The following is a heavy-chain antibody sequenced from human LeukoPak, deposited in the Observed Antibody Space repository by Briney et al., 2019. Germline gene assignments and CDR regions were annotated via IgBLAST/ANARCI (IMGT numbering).Heavy chain of an antibody. J-gene: IGHJ6*03. CDR2: IIPIFGTA. D-gene: IGHD5-24*01. Sequence: ASVKVSCKASGGTFSSYAISWVRQAPGQGLEWMGVIIPIFGTANYAQKFQGRVTITADESTSTAYMELSSLRSEDTAVYYCAREVRVDGSLYYYYYMDVWGKGTTVTISS. CDR3: AREVRVDGSLYYYYYMDV. V-gene: IGHV1-69*13. CDR1: GGTFSSYA.